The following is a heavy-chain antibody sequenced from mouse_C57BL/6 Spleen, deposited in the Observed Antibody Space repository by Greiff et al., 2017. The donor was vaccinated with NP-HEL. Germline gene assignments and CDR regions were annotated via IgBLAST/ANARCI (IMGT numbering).Heavy chain of an antibody. CDR1: GFSLTSYG. Sequence: QVQLKESGPGLVAPSQSLSITCTVSGFSLTSYGVHWVRQPPGKGLEWLVVIWSDGSTTYNSALKSRLSISKDNSKSQVFLKMNSLQADDTARYYCARHRAVVEGAMDYWGQGTSVTVSS. CDR2: IWSDGST. CDR3: ARHRAVVEGAMDY. V-gene: IGHV2-6-1*01. D-gene: IGHD1-1*01. J-gene: IGHJ4*01.